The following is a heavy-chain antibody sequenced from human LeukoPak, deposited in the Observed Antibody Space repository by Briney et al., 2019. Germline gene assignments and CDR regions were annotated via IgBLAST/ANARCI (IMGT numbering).Heavy chain of an antibody. CDR3: ASGCISCYLDP. D-gene: IGHD2-15*01. CDR1: RFTFSSYT. Sequence: GGSLRLSCAASRFTFSSYTMNWVRQAPGKGLEWVSSISSSSRNIDYADSVKGRFTISRDNDRNSLYLQMNSLRAEDTAVYYCASGCISCYLDPWGQGTLVTVSS. CDR2: ISSSSRNI. J-gene: IGHJ5*02. V-gene: IGHV3-21*01.